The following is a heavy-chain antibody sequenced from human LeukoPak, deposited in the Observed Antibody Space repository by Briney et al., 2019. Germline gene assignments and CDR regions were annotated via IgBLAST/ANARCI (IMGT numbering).Heavy chain of an antibody. V-gene: IGHV4-34*01. D-gene: IGHD3-3*01. CDR3: ARAHQSGYDNCLDP. CDR1: GGSFTGYY. J-gene: IGHJ5*02. CDR2: INHSGST. Sequence: PSETLSLTCAVYGGSFTGYYWTWIRQPPGKGLEWIGEINHSGSTNDNPSLKSRVTISVDTTKNQFSLKLMSVTAADAAVYYCARAHQSGYDNCLDPWGQGTLVTVSS.